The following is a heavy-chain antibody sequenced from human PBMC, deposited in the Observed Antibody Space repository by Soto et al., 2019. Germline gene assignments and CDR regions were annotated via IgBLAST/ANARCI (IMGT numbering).Heavy chain of an antibody. Sequence: SETLSLTCTVSGGSISSADFFWTWLRQPPGKGLEWLGYIYYSGTTYYNPSLKGRLIISIDTSRNQFSLSLNSVTAADTALYFCARLIGVHNTQPFWLGYFDYWGQGTLVTVSS. D-gene: IGHD3-3*01. CDR3: ARLIGVHNTQPFWLGYFDY. CDR1: GGSISSADFF. J-gene: IGHJ4*02. V-gene: IGHV4-30-4*01. CDR2: IYYSGTT.